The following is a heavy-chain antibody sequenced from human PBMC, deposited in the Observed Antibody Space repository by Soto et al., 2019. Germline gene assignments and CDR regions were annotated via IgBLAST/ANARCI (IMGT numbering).Heavy chain of an antibody. J-gene: IGHJ4*02. CDR3: ATGVVWIGYFTVDS. Sequence: GASVKVSCKASGGSFGNSSINWVPQTPGQGLEWLGGFIPVYRTLNYAQKFQGRVTITADESTGTAYMTLSSLASDDTAVYYCATGVVWIGYFTVDSWGQGTRVTVSS. D-gene: IGHD3-3*01. V-gene: IGHV1-69*13. CDR1: GGSFGNSS. CDR2: FIPVYRTL.